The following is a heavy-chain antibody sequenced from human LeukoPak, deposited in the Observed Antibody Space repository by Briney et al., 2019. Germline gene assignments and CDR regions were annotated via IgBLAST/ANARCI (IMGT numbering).Heavy chain of an antibody. Sequence: PGWSLRLSCAASGFSFSSYGMHWVHQAPGKGREGAAVISYDGSNKYYIDSVKGRFTISRDNSKNTLYLQMNSLRAEDTAVYYCAGYSGYDDGGDYWGQGTLVTVSS. CDR3: AGYSGYDDGGDY. CDR2: ISYDGSNK. CDR1: GFSFSSYG. J-gene: IGHJ4*02. V-gene: IGHV3-30*03. D-gene: IGHD5-12*01.